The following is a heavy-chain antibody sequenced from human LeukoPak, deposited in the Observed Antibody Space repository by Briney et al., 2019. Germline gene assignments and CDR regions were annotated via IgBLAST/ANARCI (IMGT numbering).Heavy chain of an antibody. CDR1: GGSLSSGDYY. J-gene: IGHJ4*02. CDR3: ARTNRDVLTGYAIDC. CDR2: IYYSGST. V-gene: IGHV4-30-4*01. Sequence: SQTLSLTCTVSGGSLSSGDYYWSWIRQHPGRGLQWIGYIYYSGSTSYNPSLQSRVNISEDTSKNQFSLRVDSVTAADTAVYYCARTNRDVLTGYAIDCWGQGTLVTVSS. D-gene: IGHD3-9*01.